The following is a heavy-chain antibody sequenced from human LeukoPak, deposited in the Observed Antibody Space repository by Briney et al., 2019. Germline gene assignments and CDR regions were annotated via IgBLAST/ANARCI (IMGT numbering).Heavy chain of an antibody. V-gene: IGHV3-7*01. CDR1: GFTFSNAW. CDR3: ARLTTVTTHNWFDP. Sequence: PGGSLRLSCAASGFTFSNAWMSWVRQAPGKGLEWVANIKQDGSEKYYVDSVKGRFTISRDNAKNSLYLQMNSLRAEDTAVYYCARLTTVTTHNWFDPWGQGTLVTVSS. D-gene: IGHD4-17*01. CDR2: IKQDGSEK. J-gene: IGHJ5*02.